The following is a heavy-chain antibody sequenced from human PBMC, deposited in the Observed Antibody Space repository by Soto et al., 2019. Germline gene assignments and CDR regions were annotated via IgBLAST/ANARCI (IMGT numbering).Heavy chain of an antibody. CDR3: ARFRPEMGTNGAGYCYGMDV. CDR2: IYPGDSDT. CDR1: GYSFTSYW. V-gene: IGHV5-51*01. Sequence: GESLKISCKGSGYSFTSYWIGWVRQMPGKGLEWMGIIYPGDSDTRYSPSFQGQVTISADKSISTAYLQWSSLKASDTAMYYCARFRPEMGTNGAGYCYGMDVWGQGTTLTVSS. D-gene: IGHD2-8*01. J-gene: IGHJ6*02.